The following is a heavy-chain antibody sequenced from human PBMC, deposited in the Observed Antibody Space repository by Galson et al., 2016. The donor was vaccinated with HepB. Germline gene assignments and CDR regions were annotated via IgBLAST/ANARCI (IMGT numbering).Heavy chain of an antibody. V-gene: IGHV3-72*01. J-gene: IGHJ4*02. D-gene: IGHD2-15*01. CDR3: VRVAYCRGGSCYDY. CDR2: IKSRASSYTT. CDR1: GFTFSDHF. Sequence: SLRLSCAASGFTFSDHFMDWIRRAPGKGLEWVGRIKSRASSYTTEYAASVKGRFTISRDDSKNSLYLQMNSLKTEDTAVYYCVRVAYCRGGSCYDYWGQGTLVTVSS.